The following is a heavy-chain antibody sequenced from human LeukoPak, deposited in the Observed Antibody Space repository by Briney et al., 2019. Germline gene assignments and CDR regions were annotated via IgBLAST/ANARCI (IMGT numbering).Heavy chain of an antibody. J-gene: IGHJ5*02. CDR2: AYYSGSN. Sequence: PSETLSLTCHVSGGYITTYYWSWIRQPPGKGLAWIGYAYYSGSNEYNPSLRSRVTMSADASRNQFSLTLSSVIAADTAIYYCATLNIESSSGWFFRSWGQGTLVSVSS. CDR1: GGYITTYY. D-gene: IGHD6-19*01. CDR3: ATLNIESSSGWFFRS. V-gene: IGHV4-59*01.